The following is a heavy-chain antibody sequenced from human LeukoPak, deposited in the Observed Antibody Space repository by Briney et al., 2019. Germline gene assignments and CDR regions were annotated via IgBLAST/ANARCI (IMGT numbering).Heavy chain of an antibody. CDR3: AKDLDSSTVVTSGFDY. D-gene: IGHD4-23*01. CDR1: GFTFSSYA. V-gene: IGHV3-23*01. Sequence: GGSLRLSCAASGFTFSSYAMSWVRQAPGKGLEWVSAISGSGGSTYYADSVKGRFTISRDNSKNTLYLQMNSLRAEDTAVYYCAKDLDSSTVVTSGFDYWGQGTLVTVSS. J-gene: IGHJ4*02. CDR2: ISGSGGST.